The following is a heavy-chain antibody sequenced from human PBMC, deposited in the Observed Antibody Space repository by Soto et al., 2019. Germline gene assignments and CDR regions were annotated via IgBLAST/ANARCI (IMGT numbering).Heavy chain of an antibody. CDR1: GGTFSSYT. CDR2: IIPILGIA. V-gene: IGHV1-69*02. Sequence: ASVXVXXKASGGTFSSYTISWVRQAPGQGLEWMGRIIPILGIANYAQKFQGRVTITADKSTSTAYMELSSLRSEDTAVYYCAICSGGSCYEVSWFDPWGQGTLVTVSS. CDR3: AICSGGSCYEVSWFDP. J-gene: IGHJ5*02. D-gene: IGHD2-15*01.